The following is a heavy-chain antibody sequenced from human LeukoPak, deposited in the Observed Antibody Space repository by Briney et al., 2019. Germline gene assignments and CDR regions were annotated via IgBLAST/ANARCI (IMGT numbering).Heavy chain of an antibody. V-gene: IGHV4-39*01. D-gene: IGHD6-6*01. CDR3: ASGGLYSSSLGMDV. Sequence: SETLSLTCTVSGGSISSSSYYWGWIRQPPGKXXXXXGSIYYSGSTYYNPSLKSRATISVDTSKNQFSLTLSSVTAADTAVYYCASGGLYSSSLGMDVWGQGTTVTVSS. CDR1: GGSISSSSYY. CDR2: IYYSGST. J-gene: IGHJ6*02.